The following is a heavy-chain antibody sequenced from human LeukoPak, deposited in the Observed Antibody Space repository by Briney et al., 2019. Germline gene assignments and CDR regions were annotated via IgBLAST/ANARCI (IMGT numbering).Heavy chain of an antibody. J-gene: IGHJ6*02. V-gene: IGHV3-23*01. D-gene: IGHD2-2*02. CDR2: ISGSGGST. Sequence: GGSLRLSCAASGFTFSSYAMSWVRQAPGKGLEWVSAISGSGGSTYYADSVKGRFTISRDNSKNTLYLQMNSLRAEDTAVYYCARASRYCSSTSCYSGNYYYGMDVWGQGTTVTVSS. CDR1: GFTFSSYA. CDR3: ARASRYCSSTSCYSGNYYYGMDV.